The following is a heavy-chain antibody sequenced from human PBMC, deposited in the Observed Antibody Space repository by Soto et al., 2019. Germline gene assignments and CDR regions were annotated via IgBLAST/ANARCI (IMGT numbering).Heavy chain of an antibody. Sequence: ASVKVSCKTSGDTFTDSSMHWVRQAPGQGLEWMGWINLNSGDTDYAEKFRGRVTMTRDTSIITAYMELTRLKSDDTAVYYCARDLGGYDLYGPDTWGQGTLVTVSS. V-gene: IGHV1-2*02. J-gene: IGHJ5*02. CDR3: ARDLGGYDLYGPDT. CDR1: GDTFTDSS. CDR2: INLNSGDT. D-gene: IGHD5-12*01.